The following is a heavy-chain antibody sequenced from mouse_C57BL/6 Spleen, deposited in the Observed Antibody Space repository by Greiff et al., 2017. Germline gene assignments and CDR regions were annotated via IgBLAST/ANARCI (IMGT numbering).Heavy chain of an antibody. Sequence: VQLQQPGTELVKPGASVKLSCKASGYTFTSYWMHWVKQRPGQGLEWIGNINPINGGTNYNETFKSKATLTVDKSSSTAYMQLSRLTSEDSAVYYWARDCYYYGSSRYFDVWGTGTTVTVSS. V-gene: IGHV1-53*01. CDR1: GYTFTSYW. CDR2: INPINGGT. CDR3: ARDCYYYGSSRYFDV. J-gene: IGHJ1*03. D-gene: IGHD1-1*01.